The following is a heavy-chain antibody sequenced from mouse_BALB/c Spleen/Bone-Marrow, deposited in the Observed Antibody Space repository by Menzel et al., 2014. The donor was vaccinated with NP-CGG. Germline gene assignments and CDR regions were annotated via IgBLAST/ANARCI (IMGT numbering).Heavy chain of an antibody. CDR2: INPGSSTI. Sequence: EVQRVESGGGLVQPGGSLNLSCAASGFDFSRYWMSWARQAPGKGQEWIGEINPGSSTINYTPSLKNKFIISRDNAKNTLYLQMSKVRSEDTALYYCARTAYYAMDYWGQVTSATVSS. CDR3: ARTAYYAMDY. J-gene: IGHJ4*01. V-gene: IGHV4-2*02. CDR1: GFDFSRYW.